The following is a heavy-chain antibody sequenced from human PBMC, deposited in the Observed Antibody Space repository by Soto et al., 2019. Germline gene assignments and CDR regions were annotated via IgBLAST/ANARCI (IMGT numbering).Heavy chain of an antibody. Sequence: SVEVSCKACGGSFSVDAGGWGRKATGQGLEWMGGIIPIFGTANYAQKFQGRVTITADESTSTAYMELSSLRSEDTAVYYCARCSTSIQNNWFDPWGQGTLVTVSS. D-gene: IGHD2-2*01. CDR2: IIPIFGTA. J-gene: IGHJ5*02. CDR1: GGSFSVDA. V-gene: IGHV1-69*13. CDR3: ARCSTSIQNNWFDP.